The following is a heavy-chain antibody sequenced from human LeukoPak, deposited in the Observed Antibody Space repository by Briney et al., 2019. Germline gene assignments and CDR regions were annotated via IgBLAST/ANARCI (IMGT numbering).Heavy chain of an antibody. CDR1: GFTFSDYA. V-gene: IGHV4-31*02. CDR3: SRGLDSRKLGY. D-gene: IGHD3-22*01. J-gene: IGHJ4*02. Sequence: LRLSCAASGFTFSDYAMFWIRQSPGKGLEWIGSIHPSGMLYNNPSLESRVTMSRDTSKNQFSLNLNSVTAADTAVYFCSRGLDSRKLGYWGQGILVTVS. CDR2: IHPSGML.